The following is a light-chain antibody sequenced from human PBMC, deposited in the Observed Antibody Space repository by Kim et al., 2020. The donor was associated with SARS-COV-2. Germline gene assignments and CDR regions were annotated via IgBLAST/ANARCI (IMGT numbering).Light chain of an antibody. CDR2: AAS. J-gene: IGKJ4*01. V-gene: IGKV1-16*02. CDR1: QDISNY. Sequence: DVQMTQSPSSLSASVGDRVTMTCRASQDISNYLAWVQQKPGKAPKSLIYAASNLQSGVPSKFSGSRSGTDFTLTISSLQPEDFATYYCLQYNVYPLTFGGGTKLEIK. CDR3: LQYNVYPLT.